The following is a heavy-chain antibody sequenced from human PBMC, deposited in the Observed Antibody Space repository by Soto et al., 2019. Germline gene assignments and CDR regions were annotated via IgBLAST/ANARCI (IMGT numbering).Heavy chain of an antibody. CDR1: GFTFDDYT. Sequence: GGSLRLSCAASGFTFDDYTMHWVRQAPGKGLEWVSLISWDGGSTYYADSVKGRFTISRGNSKNSLYLQMNSLRTEDTALYYSAKEGGDILTGSYDYWGQGTLVTVSS. CDR3: AKEGGDILTGSYDY. J-gene: IGHJ4*02. D-gene: IGHD3-9*01. CDR2: ISWDGGST. V-gene: IGHV3-43*01.